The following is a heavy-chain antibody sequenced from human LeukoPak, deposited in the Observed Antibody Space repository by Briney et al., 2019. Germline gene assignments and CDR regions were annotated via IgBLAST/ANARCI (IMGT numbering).Heavy chain of an antibody. CDR1: GFTFSSYS. Sequence: PGGSLRLSCAASGFTFSSYSMNWVRQAPGKGLEWVSSISSSSSYIYYADSVKGRFTISRDNSKNTLYLQMNSLRVEDTALYSCASIAGSSGSLDYFDYWGQGTLVTVSS. J-gene: IGHJ4*02. V-gene: IGHV3-21*01. CDR2: ISSSSSYI. D-gene: IGHD6-6*01. CDR3: ASIAGSSGSLDYFDY.